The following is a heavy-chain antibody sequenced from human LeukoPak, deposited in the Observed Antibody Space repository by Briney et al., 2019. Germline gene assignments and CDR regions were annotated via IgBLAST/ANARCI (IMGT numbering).Heavy chain of an antibody. CDR1: GGSISSSSYY. D-gene: IGHD1-1*01. CDR2: ISDSGTT. V-gene: IGHV4-61*01. Sequence: SETLSLTCTVSGGSISSSSYYWSWIRQPPGKGLEWFGYISDSGTTNYNPSLKSRVTISVDTSKKEFSLKLSSVTAADTAVYYCARVTWFPGTSYYYMDVWGKGTTVTVSS. J-gene: IGHJ6*03. CDR3: ARVTWFPGTSYYYMDV.